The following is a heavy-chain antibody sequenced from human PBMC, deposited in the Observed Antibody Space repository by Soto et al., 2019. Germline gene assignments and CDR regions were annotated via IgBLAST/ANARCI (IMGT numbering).Heavy chain of an antibody. CDR3: AKEADYDILTGPLDY. Sequence: GGSLRLSCAASGFTFSTYAMSWVRQAPGKGLEWVSAISGSGISTYYADSVKGRFTISRDNSKNTLLLQMNSLRAEDTAVYYCAKEADYDILTGPLDYWGQGTQVTVS. CDR2: ISGSGIST. V-gene: IGHV3-23*01. D-gene: IGHD3-9*01. CDR1: GFTFSTYA. J-gene: IGHJ4*02.